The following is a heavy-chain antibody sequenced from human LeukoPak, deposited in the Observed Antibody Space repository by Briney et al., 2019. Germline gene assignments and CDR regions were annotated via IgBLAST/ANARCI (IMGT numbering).Heavy chain of an antibody. D-gene: IGHD5-12*01. CDR2: ITHSGST. CDR1: GXSFTGYY. J-gene: IGHJ5*02. CDR3: ARFDIVATNWFDP. Sequence: SETLSLTCAVYGXSFTGYYWSWIRQPPGKGLEWIVDITHSGSTNYNPSLKSRVTISVDTSKNQFSLKLMSVTAADTAVYYCARFDIVATNWFDPWGQGTLVTVSS. V-gene: IGHV4-34*01.